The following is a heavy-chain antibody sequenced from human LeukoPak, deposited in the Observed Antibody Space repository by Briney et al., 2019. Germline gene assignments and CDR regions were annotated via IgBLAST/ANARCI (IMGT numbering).Heavy chain of an antibody. CDR2: INPNSGGT. J-gene: IGHJ4*02. V-gene: IGHV1-2*06. CDR1: GYTFTGYY. D-gene: IGHD2-2*01. CDR3: ARDPRYCSSTSCPRLDY. Sequence: ASVKVSCKASGYTFTGYYMHWVRQAPGQGLEWMGRINPNSGGTNYAQKFQGRVTMTRDTSISTAYMEPSRLRSDDTAVYYCARDPRYCSSTSCPRLDYWGQGTLVTVSS.